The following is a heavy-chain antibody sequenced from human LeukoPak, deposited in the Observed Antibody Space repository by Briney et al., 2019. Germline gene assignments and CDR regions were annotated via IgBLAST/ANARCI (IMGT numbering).Heavy chain of an antibody. J-gene: IGHJ4*02. V-gene: IGHV3-33*01. Sequence: PGGSLRLSCAASGFTFSSYGMHWVRQAPGKGLEWVAVIWYDGSNKYYADSVKGRFTIPRDNSKNTLYLQMNSLRGDDTALYYCAREAHAFDYWGQGALVTVAS. CDR1: GFTFSSYG. CDR3: AREAHAFDY. CDR2: IWYDGSNK.